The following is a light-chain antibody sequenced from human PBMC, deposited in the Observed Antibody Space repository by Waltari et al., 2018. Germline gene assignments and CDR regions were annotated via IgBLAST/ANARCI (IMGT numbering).Light chain of an antibody. J-gene: IGLJ3*02. Sequence: QSALTQPASVSGSPGQSITISCTGTSSDVGSYNLVSWYQQHPGKAPRLMIYEVNKRPSGVSNRFAGSKSGNTASLTISGLQAEDEADYYRCSYVSGSTFRVFGGGTKLTVL. CDR3: CSYVSGSTFRV. CDR2: EVN. CDR1: SSDVGSYNL. V-gene: IGLV2-23*02.